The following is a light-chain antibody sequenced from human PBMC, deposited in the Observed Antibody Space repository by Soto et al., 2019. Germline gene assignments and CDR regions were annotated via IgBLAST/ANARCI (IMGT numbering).Light chain of an antibody. Sequence: EIVMTQSPATLSVSPGERATLSCRASQSLGSNLAWYQQKPGQTPRLLIYSASTRATGIPATFSGSGSGTEFTLTISSLQSEDFAVYYCQQYNNWPRTFGQGTKLEIK. CDR3: QQYNNWPRT. J-gene: IGKJ2*01. CDR2: SAS. V-gene: IGKV3-15*01. CDR1: QSLGSN.